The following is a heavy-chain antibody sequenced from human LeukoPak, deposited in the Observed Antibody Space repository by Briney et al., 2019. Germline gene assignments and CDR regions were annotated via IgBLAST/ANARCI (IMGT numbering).Heavy chain of an antibody. V-gene: IGHV4-39*01. J-gene: IGHJ4*02. CDR1: GGSISSSSYY. CDR2: IYYSGST. Sequence: SETLSLTCTVSGGSISSSSYYWGWIRQPPGKGLEWIGSIYYSGSTYYNPSLKSRVAISVDTSKNQFSLKLSSVTAADTAVYYCARLAGLYYFDYWGQGTLVTV. D-gene: IGHD2-15*01. CDR3: ARLAGLYYFDY.